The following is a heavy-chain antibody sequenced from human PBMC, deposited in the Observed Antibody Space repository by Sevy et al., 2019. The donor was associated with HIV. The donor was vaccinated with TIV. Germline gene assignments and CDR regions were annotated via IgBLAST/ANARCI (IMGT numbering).Heavy chain of an antibody. V-gene: IGHV3-53*03. D-gene: IGHD2-15*01. J-gene: IGHJ6*02. Sequence: GGSLRLSCAASEFTVSSKYMSWVRQAPGKGLEWVSVIYSGGNTYYADSVKGRFTISRDISKNTLYLQMNRLRAEDTAIYYCATTSTPHYYYALDVWGQGTTVTVSS. CDR1: EFTVSSKY. CDR3: ATTSTPHYYYALDV. CDR2: IYSGGNT.